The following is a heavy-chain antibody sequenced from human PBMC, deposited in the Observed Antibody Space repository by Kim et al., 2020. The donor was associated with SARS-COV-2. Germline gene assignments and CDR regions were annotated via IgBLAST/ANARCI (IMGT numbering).Heavy chain of an antibody. J-gene: IGHJ4*01. CDR2: ISSSGSTI. Sequence: GGSLRLSCAASGFTFSSYEMNWVRQAPGKGLEWVSYISSSGSTIYYADSVKGRFTISRDNAKNSLYLQMNSLRAEDTAVYYCAREEWDRGYSYGSGDYWGQGTLVTVSS. CDR1: GFTFSSYE. CDR3: AREEWDRGYSYGSGDY. D-gene: IGHD5-18*01. V-gene: IGHV3-48*03.